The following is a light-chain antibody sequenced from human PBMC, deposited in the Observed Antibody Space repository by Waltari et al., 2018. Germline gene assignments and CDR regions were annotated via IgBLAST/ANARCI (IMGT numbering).Light chain of an antibody. J-gene: IGLJ3*02. Sequence: QSVLTQPPSVSGAPGQRVTISCTGSDSNIGPGYDVPWYQQLPGTAPKLLIYGNTNRPSGVPDRFSGSKSGTSGSLAITGLQAEDEAYYYCQSYDRSLTGSWVFGGGTKLTVL. CDR3: QSYDRSLTGSWV. V-gene: IGLV1-40*01. CDR2: GNT. CDR1: DSNIGPGYD.